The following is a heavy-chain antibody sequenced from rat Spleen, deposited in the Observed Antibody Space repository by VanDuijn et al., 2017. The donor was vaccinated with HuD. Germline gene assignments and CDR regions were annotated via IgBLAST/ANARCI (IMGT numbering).Heavy chain of an antibody. CDR3: ARHWGY. Sequence: EVQLVESGGDLVQPGRSLKLSCAASGFTFSAYYMAWVRQAPTKGLEWVASLSFDGGSTYYRDSVKGRFTISRDNRKSTLYLQMDSLRSEDTATYYCARHWGYWGQGVMVTVSS. J-gene: IGHJ2*01. CDR1: GFTFSAYY. V-gene: IGHV5S23*01. D-gene: IGHD4-6*01. CDR2: LSFDGGST.